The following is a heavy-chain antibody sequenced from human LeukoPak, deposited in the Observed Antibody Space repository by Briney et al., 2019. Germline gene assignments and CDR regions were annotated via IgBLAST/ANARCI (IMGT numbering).Heavy chain of an antibody. V-gene: IGHV4-34*01. CDR3: ARVSWSDYVWGSYRSGWYFDL. Sequence: SETLSLTCAVYGGSFSGYYWSWIRQPPGKGLEWIGEINHSGSTNYNPSLKSRVTISVDTSKNQFSLKLSSVTAADTAVYYCARVSWSDYVWGSYRSGWYFDLWARGTLVTVTS. CDR2: INHSGST. D-gene: IGHD3-16*02. CDR1: GGSFSGYY. J-gene: IGHJ2*01.